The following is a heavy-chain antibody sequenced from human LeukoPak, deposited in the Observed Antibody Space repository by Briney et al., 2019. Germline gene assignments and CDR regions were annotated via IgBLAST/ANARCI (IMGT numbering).Heavy chain of an antibody. D-gene: IGHD4-11*01. CDR1: GFTSSTYA. Sequence: GGSLRLSCSASGFTSSTYAMYWVRQAPGKGLEYVSVITSNGGTTYSADSVKGRFTISRDNSKNTLYLQMSSLRPEDTAVYYCVKDSNIHNYWGQGTLVTASS. CDR2: ITSNGGTT. CDR3: VKDSNIHNY. J-gene: IGHJ4*02. V-gene: IGHV3-64D*09.